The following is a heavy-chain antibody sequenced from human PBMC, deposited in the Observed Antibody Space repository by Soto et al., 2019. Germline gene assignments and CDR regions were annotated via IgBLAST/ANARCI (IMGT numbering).Heavy chain of an antibody. CDR1: GASISSSDSH. J-gene: IGHJ4*02. CDR2: ISYNGYT. V-gene: IGHV4-30-4*01. D-gene: IGHD1-1*01. Sequence: QVQLQESGPGLVKPSQTLPLTCSVSGASISSSDSHWSWIRQPPGTGLEWIGYISYNGYTSYSPSLKSRVTISLDTSKYQFSLNLNSVTAADAAVYYCVRARTGTSEYDYWGQGTQVTVSS. CDR3: VRARTGTSEYDY.